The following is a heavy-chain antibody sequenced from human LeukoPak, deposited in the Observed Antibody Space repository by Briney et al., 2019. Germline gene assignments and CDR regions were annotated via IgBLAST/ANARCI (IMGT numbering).Heavy chain of an antibody. CDR2: IYSSGST. D-gene: IGHD3-10*01. CDR1: GGSISNYY. Sequence: SETLSLTCTVSGGSISNYYWSWIRQPPGKGLEWIGYIYSSGSTNYNPSLKSRVTISVDTSKNQFSLKLSSVTAADTAVYYCARRRNGFGELNWFDPWGQGTLVTVSS. CDR3: ARRRNGFGELNWFDP. V-gene: IGHV4-4*08. J-gene: IGHJ5*02.